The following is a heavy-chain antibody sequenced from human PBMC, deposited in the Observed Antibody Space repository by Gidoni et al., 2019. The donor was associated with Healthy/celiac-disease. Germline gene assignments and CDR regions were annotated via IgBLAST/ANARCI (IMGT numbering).Heavy chain of an antibody. CDR3: ARDHIVVVPAALDY. V-gene: IGHV3-48*04. CDR1: GFTFSSYS. Sequence: EVQLVESGGGLVQPGGSLRLSCAASGFTFSSYSMNWVRQAPGKGLEWVSYISSSSSTIYYAGSVKGRFTISRDNAKNSLYLQMNSLRAEDTAVYYCARDHIVVVPAALDYWGQGTLVTVSS. J-gene: IGHJ4*02. D-gene: IGHD2-2*01. CDR2: ISSSSSTI.